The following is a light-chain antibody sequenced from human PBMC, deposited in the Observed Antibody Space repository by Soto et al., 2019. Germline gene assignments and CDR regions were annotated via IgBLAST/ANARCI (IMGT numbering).Light chain of an antibody. J-gene: IGLJ1*01. CDR2: EVS. V-gene: IGLV2-14*01. CDR1: SSDVGGYNY. Sequence: QSALTQPASVSGSPGQSITISCTGTSSDVGGYNYVSWYQQHPDKAPKLRIYEVSNRPSGVSNRFSGSKSGNTASLTISGLQAEDEADYYCSSYTSSSIDYVFGTGTKLTVL. CDR3: SSYTSSSIDYV.